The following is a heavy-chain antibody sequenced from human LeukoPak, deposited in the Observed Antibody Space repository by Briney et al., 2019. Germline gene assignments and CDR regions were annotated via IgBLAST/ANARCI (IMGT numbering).Heavy chain of an antibody. V-gene: IGHV4-4*07. Sequence: SETLSLTCSVSGASISEYYWGWIRQPAGKGLQWIGRLSTSGRTDYSPSLKSRVTMSFDTSKNHLSLKVTSLTAADTAVYYCARVIAGVHNSFDPWGQGTLVTVSS. D-gene: IGHD2-21*01. CDR2: LSTSGRT. CDR1: GASISEYY. CDR3: ARVIAGVHNSFDP. J-gene: IGHJ5*02.